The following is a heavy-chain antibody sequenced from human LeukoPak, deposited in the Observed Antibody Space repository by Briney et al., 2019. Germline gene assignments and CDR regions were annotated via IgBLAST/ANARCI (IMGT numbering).Heavy chain of an antibody. D-gene: IGHD2-2*01. J-gene: IGHJ3*02. CDR3: AKSYCSSTSCSPRLDAFDI. CDR2: ISDSGAST. V-gene: IGHV3-23*01. Sequence: PGGSLRLSCAASGFTFSNYAMSWVRQAPGKGLEWVSPISDSGASTYYADSVKGRFTISRDNSKNTLYLQMNSLRAEDTAVYYCAKSYCSSTSCSPRLDAFDIWGQGTMVTVSS. CDR1: GFTFSNYA.